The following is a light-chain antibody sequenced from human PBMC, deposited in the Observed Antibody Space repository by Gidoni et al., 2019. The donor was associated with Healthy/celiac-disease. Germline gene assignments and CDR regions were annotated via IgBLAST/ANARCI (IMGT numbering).Light chain of an antibody. J-gene: IGLJ3*02. CDR2: GNS. V-gene: IGLV1-40*01. CDR3: QSYDSSLSGWV. Sequence: QSVLTPPPSVSAAPRPRVTISCPGSSSNIGAGYDVHWYQQLPGTAPKLLIYGNSNRPSGVPDRFSGSKSGTSASLAITGLQAEDEADYYCQSYDSSLSGWVFGGGTKLTVL. CDR1: SSNIGAGYD.